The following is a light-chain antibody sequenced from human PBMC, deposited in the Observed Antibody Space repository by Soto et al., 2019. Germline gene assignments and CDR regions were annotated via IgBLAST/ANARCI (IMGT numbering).Light chain of an antibody. Sequence: IVMSQSPDSLAVSLGERATINCKSSQSVLHRSTNNNYLAWYQQKPGQHPKLLFYWASTRQSGVPGRFSGSGSETDFTLTISSLQAEDVAVYYCQQYYNTPYTFGQGTKLEIK. J-gene: IGKJ2*01. CDR2: WAS. CDR1: QSVLHRSTNNNY. CDR3: QQYYNTPYT. V-gene: IGKV4-1*01.